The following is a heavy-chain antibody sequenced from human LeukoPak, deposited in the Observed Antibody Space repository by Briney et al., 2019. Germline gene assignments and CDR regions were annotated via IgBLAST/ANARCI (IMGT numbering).Heavy chain of an antibody. V-gene: IGHV3-48*02. J-gene: IGHJ4*02. CDR1: GFTFTDYP. Sequence: PGGSLRLSCAASGFTFTDYPMNRVRQAPGRGLEWVARIRTSAASAYNTNYADSVQGRVIISRDDAKKTLYQNMNGLRDDDTAVYCCARDQRFAFDYWGQGILVTVSS. CDR2: IRTSAASAYNT. D-gene: IGHD3-16*01. CDR3: ARDQRFAFDY.